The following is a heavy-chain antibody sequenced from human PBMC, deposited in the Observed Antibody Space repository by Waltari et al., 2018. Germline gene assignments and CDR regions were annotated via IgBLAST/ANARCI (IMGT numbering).Heavy chain of an antibody. J-gene: IGHJ4*02. CDR1: GFTFSSYG. CDR2: ISYDGSNK. CDR3: AKDWAGQGVGATDVDY. V-gene: IGHV3-30*18. Sequence: QVQLVESGGGVVQPGRSLRLSCAASGFTFSSYGMHWVRQAPGKGLEWVAVISYDGSNKYYADSVKGRLTISRDNSKNTLYLQMNSLRAEDTAVYYCAKDWAGQGVGATDVDYWGQGTLVTVSS. D-gene: IGHD1-26*01.